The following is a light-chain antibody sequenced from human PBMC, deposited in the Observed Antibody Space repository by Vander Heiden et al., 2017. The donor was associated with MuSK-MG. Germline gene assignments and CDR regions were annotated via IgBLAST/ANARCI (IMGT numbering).Light chain of an antibody. V-gene: IGKV1-9*01. CDR2: STS. CDR3: QRLNTYPLT. Sequence: DFHSTQPPSFLSASVGDRLTITRWASQYIANYLAWYQQTPGKAPRLLIFSTSMLQSGVPSRFSGSRSGADFTLTVSNLQPEDSATYYYQRLNTYPLTFGGGTKVEIK. CDR1: QYIANY. J-gene: IGKJ4*01.